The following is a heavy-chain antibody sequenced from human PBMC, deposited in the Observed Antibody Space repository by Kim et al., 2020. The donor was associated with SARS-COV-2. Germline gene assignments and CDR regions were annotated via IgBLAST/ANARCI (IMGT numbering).Heavy chain of an antibody. V-gene: IGHV4-34*01. CDR3: ARRSLGLPPPYSSGWSLFFDY. CDR1: GGSFSGYY. D-gene: IGHD6-19*01. J-gene: IGHJ4*02. CDR2: INHSGST. Sequence: SETLSLTCAVYGGSFSGYYWSWIRQPPGKGLEWIGEINHSGSTNYNPSLKSRVTISVDTSKNQFSLKLSSVTAADTAVYYCARRSLGLPPPYSSGWSLFFDYWGQGTLVTVSS.